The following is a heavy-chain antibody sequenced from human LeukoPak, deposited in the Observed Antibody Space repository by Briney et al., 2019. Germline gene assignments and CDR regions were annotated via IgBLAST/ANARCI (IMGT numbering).Heavy chain of an antibody. CDR1: GFTFSSYA. CDR3: AKDQGFGDPPSDY. D-gene: IGHD3-10*01. J-gene: IGHJ4*02. Sequence: GRSLRLSCAASGFTFSSYAMSWVRQAPGKGLEWVSAISGSGRSTYYADSVKGRFTISRDNSKNTLYLQMNSLRAEDTAIYYCAKDQGFGDPPSDYWGQGTLVTVSS. V-gene: IGHV3-23*01. CDR2: ISGSGRST.